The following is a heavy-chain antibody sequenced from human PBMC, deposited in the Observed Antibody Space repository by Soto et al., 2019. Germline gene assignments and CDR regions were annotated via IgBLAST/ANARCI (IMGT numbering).Heavy chain of an antibody. Sequence: QVQLQQWGAGLLKPSETLSLTCAVYGGSFSGYYWSWIRQPPGKGLEWIGEINHSGSTNYNPSLKRRVTISVDTSKNQFSLKLSSVTAADTAVYYCARVTFGVVIIPQGRYYYYSMDVWGKGTTVTVSS. CDR2: INHSGST. CDR1: GGSFSGYY. J-gene: IGHJ6*03. V-gene: IGHV4-34*01. CDR3: ARVTFGVVIIPQGRYYYYSMDV. D-gene: IGHD3-3*01.